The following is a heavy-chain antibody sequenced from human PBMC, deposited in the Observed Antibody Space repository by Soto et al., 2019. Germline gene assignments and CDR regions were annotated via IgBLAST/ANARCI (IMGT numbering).Heavy chain of an antibody. CDR1: VFTFIDYY. CDR2: IDETSATT. Sequence: PVGSLILSCSSSVFTFIDYYISLILQAPVNWLEWVSYIDETSATTHFANSVRGLFTISRDNAKNSLYLEMNSLSADDSAVYYCAREHCSDGVCDEDFDLWGKGKIVNVS. D-gene: IGHD2-8*01. CDR3: AREHCSDGVCDEDFDL. J-gene: IGHJ3*01. V-gene: IGHV3-11*06.